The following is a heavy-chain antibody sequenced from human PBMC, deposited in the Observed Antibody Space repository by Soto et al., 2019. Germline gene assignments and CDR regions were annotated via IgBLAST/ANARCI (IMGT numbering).Heavy chain of an antibody. V-gene: IGHV5-51*01. J-gene: IGHJ4*02. CDR3: ARLSRRFSSGGGYYFDY. Sequence: PGESLKISCKGSGYSFTSYWIGWVRQMPGKGLEWMGIIYPGDSDTRYSPSFQGQVTISADKSISTAYLQWSSLKASDTAMYYCARLSRRFSSGGGYYFDYWGQGTLVTVSS. CDR2: IYPGDSDT. D-gene: IGHD6-19*01. CDR1: GYSFTSYW.